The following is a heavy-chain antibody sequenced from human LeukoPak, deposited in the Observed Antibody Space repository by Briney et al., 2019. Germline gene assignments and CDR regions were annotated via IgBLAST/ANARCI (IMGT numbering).Heavy chain of an antibody. CDR1: GGSISSYY. CDR3: ARAVTIFGVVTIFDY. J-gene: IGHJ4*02. D-gene: IGHD3-3*01. Sequence: SETLSLTCTVPGGSISSYYWRWIRQPPGKGREWLGYIYYRGSTNYNPSLKSRVNISVDTSKNQFSLKLSSVTAADTAVYYCARAVTIFGVVTIFDYWGQGTLVTVSS. CDR2: IYYRGST. V-gene: IGHV4-59*01.